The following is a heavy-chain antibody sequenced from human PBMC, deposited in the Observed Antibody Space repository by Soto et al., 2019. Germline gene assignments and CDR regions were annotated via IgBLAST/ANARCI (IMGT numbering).Heavy chain of an antibody. V-gene: IGHV4-39*01. CDR1: GGSISSSSYY. J-gene: IGHJ3*02. CDR2: IYYSGST. CDR3: ARPNQEYSSGWWDAFDI. D-gene: IGHD6-19*01. Sequence: QLQLQESGPGLVKPSETLSLTCTVSGGSISSSSYYWGWIRQPPGKGLEWIGSIYYSGSTYYNPSLKSRVTISVDTSKNQFSLKLSSVTAADTAVYYCARPNQEYSSGWWDAFDIWGQGTMVTVSS.